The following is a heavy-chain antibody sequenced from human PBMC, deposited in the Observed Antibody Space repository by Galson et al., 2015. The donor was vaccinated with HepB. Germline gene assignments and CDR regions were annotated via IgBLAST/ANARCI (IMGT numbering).Heavy chain of an antibody. D-gene: IGHD4-11*01. CDR3: ASGHSKRNWFDP. CDR2: IIPIFGTT. CDR1: GGTFSTYA. V-gene: IGHV1-69*01. J-gene: IGHJ5*02. Sequence: SCKASGGTFSTYAISWVRQAPGQGLEWMGGIIPIFGTTDYAQKFRGRITIAADESTGTAYMELISLTSEDTAVYYCASGHSKRNWFDPWGQGTLVTVSS.